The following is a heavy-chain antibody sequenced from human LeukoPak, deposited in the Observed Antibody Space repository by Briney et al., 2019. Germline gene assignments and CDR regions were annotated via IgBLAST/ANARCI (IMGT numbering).Heavy chain of an antibody. J-gene: IGHJ3*02. Sequence: PSETLSLTCTVSGGSISSYYWSWIRQPPGKGLEWIGYIYYSGSTNYNPSLKSRVTISVDTSKNQFSLKLSSVTAADTAVYYCARIYSGSYPSPSDAFDIWGQGTMATVSS. D-gene: IGHD1-26*01. V-gene: IGHV4-59*01. CDR3: ARIYSGSYPSPSDAFDI. CDR1: GGSISSYY. CDR2: IYYSGST.